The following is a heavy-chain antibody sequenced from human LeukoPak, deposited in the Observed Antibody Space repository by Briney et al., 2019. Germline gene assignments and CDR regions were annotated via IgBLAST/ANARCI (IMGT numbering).Heavy chain of an antibody. V-gene: IGHV1-8*01. J-gene: IGHJ4*02. Sequence: ASVRVSCKASGYTFTSCDINWVRQAPGQGLEWMGWMNPNSGNTGYGQSFQGRITMTRDISIGTAYMELSNLTSEDTAIYYCTRGSSGRRDNWGQGTLVTVSA. CDR2: MNPNSGNT. CDR1: GYTFTSCD. D-gene: IGHD6-19*01. CDR3: TRGSSGRRDN.